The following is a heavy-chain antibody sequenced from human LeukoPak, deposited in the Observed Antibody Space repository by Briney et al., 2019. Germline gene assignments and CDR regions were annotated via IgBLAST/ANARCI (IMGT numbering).Heavy chain of an antibody. J-gene: IGHJ5*02. D-gene: IGHD2-15*01. Sequence: SETLSLTCTVSGGSISSSSYYWGWIRQPPGKGLEWIGRIYTSGSTNYNPSLKSRVTMSVDTSKNQFSLKLSSVTAADTAVYYCARDRWTGDGFDPWGQGTLVTVSS. CDR2: IYTSGST. CDR3: ARDRWTGDGFDP. V-gene: IGHV4-39*07. CDR1: GGSISSSSYY.